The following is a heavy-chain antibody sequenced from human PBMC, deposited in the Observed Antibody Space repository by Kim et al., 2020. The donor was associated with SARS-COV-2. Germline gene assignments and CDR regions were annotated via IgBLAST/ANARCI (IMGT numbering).Heavy chain of an antibody. CDR3: AGDSGYSYGWDY. D-gene: IGHD5-18*01. Sequence: SETLSLTCTVSGYSISSGYYWGWIRQPPGKGLEWIGSIYHSGSTYYNPSLKSRVTISVDTSKNQFSLKLSSVTAADTAVYYCAGDSGYSYGWDYWGQGTLVTVSS. CDR2: IYHSGST. V-gene: IGHV4-38-2*02. CDR1: GYSISSGYY. J-gene: IGHJ4*02.